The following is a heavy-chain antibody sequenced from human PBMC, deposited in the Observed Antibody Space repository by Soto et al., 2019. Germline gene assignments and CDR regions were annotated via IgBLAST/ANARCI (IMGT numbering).Heavy chain of an antibody. CDR3: TREGSAPYYYYGMDA. Sequence: QVQLEQSAPEVKKPGASVKVSCKASGYTFTTYGISWVRQAPGQGLEWLGWINTHNGNTNYAQNLQGRVIMTADTSTNTAYMELRSLRSDDTAIYYRTREGSAPYYYYGMDAWGQGTTVTVSS. D-gene: IGHD3-10*01. CDR2: INTHNGNT. CDR1: GYTFTTYG. V-gene: IGHV1-18*01. J-gene: IGHJ6*02.